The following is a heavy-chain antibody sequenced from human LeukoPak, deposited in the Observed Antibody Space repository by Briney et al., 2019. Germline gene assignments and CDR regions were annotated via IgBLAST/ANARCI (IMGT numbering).Heavy chain of an antibody. V-gene: IGHV1-46*01. CDR3: APSVRSGGSYYFDY. J-gene: IGHJ4*02. CDR1: GYTFTGYY. D-gene: IGHD2-15*01. CDR2: INPSDGST. Sequence: EASVKVSCKASGYTFTGYYMHWVRQAPGQGLEWMGVINPSDGSTTYAQKFQGRVTMTTDTSTSTVNMELSSLRSEDTAVYYCAPSVRSGGSYYFDYWGQGTLVTVSS.